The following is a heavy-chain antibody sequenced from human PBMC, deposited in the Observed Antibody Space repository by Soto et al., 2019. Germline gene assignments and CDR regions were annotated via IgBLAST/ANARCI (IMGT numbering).Heavy chain of an antibody. J-gene: IGHJ5*02. D-gene: IGHD1-7*01. Sequence: ASVKVSCKASGYTFTSYAMHWVRQAPGQRLEWMGWINAGNGNTKYSQKFQGRVTITRDTSASTAYMELSSLRSEDTAVYYCARARRVTGTNQLSLWFDPWGQGTLVTVSS. CDR1: GYTFTSYA. CDR2: INAGNGNT. CDR3: ARARRVTGTNQLSLWFDP. V-gene: IGHV1-3*01.